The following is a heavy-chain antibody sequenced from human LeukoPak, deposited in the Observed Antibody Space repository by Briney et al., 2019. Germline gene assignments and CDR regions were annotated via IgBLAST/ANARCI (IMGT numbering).Heavy chain of an antibody. CDR2: IYTSGST. CDR1: GGSISSSY. D-gene: IGHD1-20*01. J-gene: IGHJ6*03. CDR3: ARGNNWNYYYMDV. Sequence: SETLSLTCTVSGGSISSSYWSWIRQPAGKGLEWFGRIYTSGSTNYNPSLKSRVTMSVDTSKNQFSLKLSSVTAADTAVYYCARGNNWNYYYMDVWGKGTTVTVSS. V-gene: IGHV4-4*07.